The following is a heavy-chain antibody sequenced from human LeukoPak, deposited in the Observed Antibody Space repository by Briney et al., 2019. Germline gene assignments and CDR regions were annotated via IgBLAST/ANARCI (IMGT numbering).Heavy chain of an antibody. CDR3: ARGPSHGGFDI. Sequence: GASVKVSCKASGYTFIDCHIHWIRQAPGQGLEWMGDINTNSGATRYARSFQGRVALSRDTSVSTAYMELSSLRSDDTAVYYCARGPSHGGFDIWGQGTMVTVSS. J-gene: IGHJ3*02. V-gene: IGHV1-2*02. CDR2: INTNSGAT. D-gene: IGHD4-23*01. CDR1: GYTFIDCH.